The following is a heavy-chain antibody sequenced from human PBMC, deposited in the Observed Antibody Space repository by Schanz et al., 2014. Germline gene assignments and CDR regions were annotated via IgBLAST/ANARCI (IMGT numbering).Heavy chain of an antibody. CDR1: GFTFSSYS. D-gene: IGHD6-19*01. V-gene: IGHV3-30-3*01. CDR2: ITTAGTKM. J-gene: IGHJ4*02. Sequence: QMQLVESGGGVVQPGKSLRLSCAASGFTFSSYSMHWVRQAPGKGLEWVAAITTAGTKMYYADSVRGRFTVSRDNSKNTLYLEVNSLRPEDTSLYCCARDNSHWLVDYWGQGTLVTVSS. CDR3: ARDNSHWLVDY.